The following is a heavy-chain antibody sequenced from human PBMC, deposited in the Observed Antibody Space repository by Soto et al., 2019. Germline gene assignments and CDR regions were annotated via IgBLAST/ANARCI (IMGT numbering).Heavy chain of an antibody. CDR3: AREQYSYGYNYYYYYGMDV. J-gene: IGHJ6*02. CDR1: GGSISSGGYY. D-gene: IGHD5-18*01. Sequence: PSETLSLTCTVSGGSISSGGYYWSWIRQHPGKGLEWIGYIYYSGSTYYNPSLKSRVTISVDTSKNQFSLKLSSVTAADTAVYYCAREQYSYGYNYYYYYGMDVWGQGTTVTVSS. V-gene: IGHV4-31*03. CDR2: IYYSGST.